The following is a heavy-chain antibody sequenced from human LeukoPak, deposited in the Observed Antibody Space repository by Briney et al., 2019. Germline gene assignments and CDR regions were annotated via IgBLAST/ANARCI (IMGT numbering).Heavy chain of an antibody. CDR3: ARDALGTNYETVAGYYFDY. D-gene: IGHD6-19*01. J-gene: IGHJ4*02. V-gene: IGHV3-21*01. CDR2: ISRSSYNI. CDR1: GFAFSGYS. Sequence: GGSLRLSCAASGFAFSGYSMNWVRQAPGKGLEWVSSISRSSYNIYYADSVKGRFTISRDNAKNSLYLQMNSLRAEDTAVYYCARDALGTNYETVAGYYFDYWGQGTLVTVSS.